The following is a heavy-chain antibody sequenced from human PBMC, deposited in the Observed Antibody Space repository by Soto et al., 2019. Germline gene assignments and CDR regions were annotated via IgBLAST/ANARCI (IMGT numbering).Heavy chain of an antibody. J-gene: IGHJ4*02. Sequence: SETLPLTCAVYGGSFSGYYWSWIRQPPGKGLEWIGEINHSGSTNYNPSLKSRVTISVDTSKNQFSLKLSSVTAADTAVYYCARKPVRDVVRGFDYWGQGTLVTVSS. V-gene: IGHV4-34*01. CDR2: INHSGST. D-gene: IGHD2-15*01. CDR1: GGSFSGYY. CDR3: ARKPVRDVVRGFDY.